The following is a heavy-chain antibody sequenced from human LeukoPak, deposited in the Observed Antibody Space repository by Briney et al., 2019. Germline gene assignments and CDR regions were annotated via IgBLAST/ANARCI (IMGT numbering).Heavy chain of an antibody. J-gene: IGHJ4*02. CDR3: ASQGDYGDY. CDR2: IYYSGST. V-gene: IGHV4-39*01. Sequence: SETLSLTCTVSGGSISSSSYYWGWIRQPPGKGLEWLGSIYYSGSTYYNPSLKSRVTISVDTSKNQFSLKLSSVTAADTAVYYCASQGDYGDYWGQGTLVTVSS. CDR1: GGSISSSSYY.